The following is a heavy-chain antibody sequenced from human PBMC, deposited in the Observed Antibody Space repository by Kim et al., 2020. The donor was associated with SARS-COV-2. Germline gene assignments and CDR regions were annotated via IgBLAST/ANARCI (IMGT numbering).Heavy chain of an antibody. V-gene: IGHV3-30*01. CDR2: K. J-gene: IGHJ6*03. Sequence: KYSPDTVKVRFTISRDNSKNTLYLQMNSLRAEDTAVYYCARGPLYYYMDVWGKGTTVTVSS. CDR3: ARGPLYYYMDV.